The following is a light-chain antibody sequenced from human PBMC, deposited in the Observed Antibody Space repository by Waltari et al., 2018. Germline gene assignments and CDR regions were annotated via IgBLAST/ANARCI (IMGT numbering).Light chain of an antibody. Sequence: DIVLTQSPATLSLSPGARATLSCSASQSVSSYLALYQQKPGQAPMLLIYDASNRATGIPARFSGSGSGTDFTLTISSLEPEDFAVYYCQQRSNWPLFTFGPGTKVDIK. V-gene: IGKV3-11*01. J-gene: IGKJ3*01. CDR2: DAS. CDR3: QQRSNWPLFT. CDR1: QSVSSY.